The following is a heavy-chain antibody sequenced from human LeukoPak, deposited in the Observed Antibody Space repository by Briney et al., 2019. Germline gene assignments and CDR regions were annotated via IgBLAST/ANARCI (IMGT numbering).Heavy chain of an antibody. CDR3: ARGLIAAAGDY. CDR2: INANNGNT. J-gene: IGHJ4*02. Sequence: ASVKVSCKASGYTFTSYGITWVRQAPGQGLEWMGWINANNGNTNYAQNLQGRVTMTRDTSTSTAYMEVRSLRSDDTAVYYCARGLIAAAGDYWGQGTLVTVSS. D-gene: IGHD6-13*01. CDR1: GYTFTSYG. V-gene: IGHV1-18*01.